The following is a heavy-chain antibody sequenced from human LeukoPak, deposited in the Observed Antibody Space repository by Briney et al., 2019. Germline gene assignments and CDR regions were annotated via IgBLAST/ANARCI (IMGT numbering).Heavy chain of an antibody. Sequence: PGGSLRLSCAASGFTFSSYAMSWVRQAPGKGLEWVSTVSGSGGSTYYADSVRGRFSISRDNSKNTLYLQLNRLRAEDTAVYYCAGNTGGLKVGGSWGVDPWGQGTLVTVSS. CDR1: GFTFSSYA. CDR3: AGNTGGLKVGGSWGVDP. V-gene: IGHV3-23*01. J-gene: IGHJ5*02. D-gene: IGHD3-16*01. CDR2: VSGSGGST.